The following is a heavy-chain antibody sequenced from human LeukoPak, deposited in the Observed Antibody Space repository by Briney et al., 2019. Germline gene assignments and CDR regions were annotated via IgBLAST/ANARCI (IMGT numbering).Heavy chain of an antibody. Sequence: GGSLRLSCAASGFTFSSYSMNWARQAPGKGLEWVSSISSSSSYIYYADSVKGRFTISRDNAKNSLYLQMNSLRAEDTAVYYCARVWREGEHRPDAFDIWAKGQWSPSLQ. CDR1: GFTFSSYS. D-gene: IGHD3-16*01. V-gene: IGHV3-21*01. J-gene: IGHJ3*02. CDR3: ARVWREGEHRPDAFDI. CDR2: ISSSSSYI.